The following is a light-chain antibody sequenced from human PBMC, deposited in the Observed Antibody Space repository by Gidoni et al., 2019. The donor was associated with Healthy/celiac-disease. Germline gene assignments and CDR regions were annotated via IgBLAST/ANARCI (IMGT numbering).Light chain of an antibody. CDR3: QQRSNWPWT. V-gene: IGKV3-11*01. CDR2: DAS. J-gene: IGKJ1*01. Sequence: EIVLTQSPATLSLSPGERDTLSCRASQRVSSYLAWYQQKPGQAPSLLIYDASNRATGIPARFSGSGSETDFTLTISSLEPEDFAVYYCQQRSNWPWTFGQGTKVEIK. CDR1: QRVSSY.